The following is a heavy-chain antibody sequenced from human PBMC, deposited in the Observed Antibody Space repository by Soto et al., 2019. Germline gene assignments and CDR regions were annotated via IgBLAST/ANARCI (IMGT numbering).Heavy chain of an antibody. Sequence: GGSLRLSGAASGFTFSSYAMHWGRQAPGKRLEWVAVISYDGSNKYYSESVKGRFTISRDNSKNTLYLQMNSPRAEDRAAYCCPRAPEYYDIFTAYYTSMDVWHKGTTVAVRS. V-gene: IGHV3-30-3*01. CDR1: GFTFSSYA. J-gene: IGHJ6*04. CDR2: ISYDGSNK. D-gene: IGHD3-9*01. CDR3: PRAPEYYDIFTAYYTSMDV.